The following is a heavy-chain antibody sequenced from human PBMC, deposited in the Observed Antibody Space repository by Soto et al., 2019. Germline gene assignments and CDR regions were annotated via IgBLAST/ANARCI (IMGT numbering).Heavy chain of an antibody. CDR1: GYTFTGYY. V-gene: IGHV1-2*04. J-gene: IGHJ4*02. Sequence: ASVKVSCKASGYTFTGYYMHWVRQAPGQGLEWMGWINPNSGGTNYAQKFQGWVTMTRDTSISTAYMELSRLRSDDTAVYYCARDPHPGYSSGWSAYWGQGTLVTVSS. CDR3: ARDPHPGYSSGWSAY. D-gene: IGHD6-19*01. CDR2: INPNSGGT.